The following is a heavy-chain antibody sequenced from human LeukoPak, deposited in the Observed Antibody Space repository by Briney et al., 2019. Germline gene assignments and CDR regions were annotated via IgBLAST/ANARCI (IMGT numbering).Heavy chain of an antibody. J-gene: IGHJ4*02. Sequence: GGSLRLSCAASGFTFSSYAMSWVRQAPGKGLEWVSAISGSGGSTYYADSVKGRFTISRDNAKNSLYLQMNSLRAEDTAVYYCARERLTMVRGVMGYWGQGTLVTASS. V-gene: IGHV3-23*01. D-gene: IGHD3-10*01. CDR2: ISGSGGST. CDR1: GFTFSSYA. CDR3: ARERLTMVRGVMGY.